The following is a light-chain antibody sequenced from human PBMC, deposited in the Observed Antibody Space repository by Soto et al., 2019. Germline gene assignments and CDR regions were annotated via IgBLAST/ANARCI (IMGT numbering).Light chain of an antibody. CDR2: GAS. CDR3: QQYNNWPLT. Sequence: EFVLTQSPGTLSLSPGERATLSCRASQTVRNNYLAWYQQKPGQAPRLLIYGASIRATGIPARFSGSGYGTEFTLSISSLQSEDFAVYYCQQYNNWPLTFGGGTKVDIK. CDR1: QTVRNN. J-gene: IGKJ4*01. V-gene: IGKV3-15*01.